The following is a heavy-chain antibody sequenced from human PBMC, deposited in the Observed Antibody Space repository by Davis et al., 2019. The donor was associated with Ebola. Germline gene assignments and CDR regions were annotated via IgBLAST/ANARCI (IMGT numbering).Heavy chain of an antibody. CDR1: GGSISSSSYY. CDR2: IYYSGST. J-gene: IGHJ6*04. V-gene: IGHV4-39*07. CDR3: ARRGGRFLGEVGPLDV. D-gene: IGHD3-3*01. Sequence: PSETLSLTCTVSGGSISSSSYYWGWIRQPPGKGLEWIGSIYYSGSTYYNPSLKSRVTISVDTSKNQFSLKLSSVTAADTAVYYCARRGGRFLGEVGPLDVWGKGTTVTVSS.